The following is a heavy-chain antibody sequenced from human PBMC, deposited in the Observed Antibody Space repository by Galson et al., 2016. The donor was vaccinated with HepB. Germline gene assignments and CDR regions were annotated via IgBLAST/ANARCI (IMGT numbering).Heavy chain of an antibody. D-gene: IGHD3-22*01. CDR3: AKGGRDTSGYEN. CDR1: GFSFGSYA. V-gene: IGHV3-30*18. CDR2: ISGDGTNK. Sequence: SLRLSCAASGFSFGSYAMHWVRQTPAKGLEWVAVISGDGTNKYYADSVKGRFTISRDNSKNTLHLQMNSLRVEDTAVYYCAKGGRDTSGYENWGQGTVVTVSS. J-gene: IGHJ3*01.